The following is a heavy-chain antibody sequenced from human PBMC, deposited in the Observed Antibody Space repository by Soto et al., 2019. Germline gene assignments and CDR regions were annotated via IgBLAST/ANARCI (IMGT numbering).Heavy chain of an antibody. CDR1: GGSISSSNW. CDR3: ARDGKGLWFGDSPRLDV. J-gene: IGHJ6*01. D-gene: IGHD3-10*01. V-gene: IGHV4-4*02. CDR2: IYHSGST. Sequence: SETLSHTCAISGGSISSSNWWGWVGQPQEKGLEWIGEIYHSGSTNYNPSLKSRVTISVDKSKNQFSLKLSSVTAADTAVYYGARDGKGLWFGDSPRLDVWGQWTTVT.